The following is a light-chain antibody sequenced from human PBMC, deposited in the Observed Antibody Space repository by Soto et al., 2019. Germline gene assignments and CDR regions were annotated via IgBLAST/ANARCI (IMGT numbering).Light chain of an antibody. CDR2: DTS. CDR1: QSVSTY. V-gene: IGKV3-11*01. J-gene: IGKJ1*01. Sequence: EIVLTQSPGTLSLSPGERATLSCRASQSVSTYLAWYRQKPGQPPRLLIYDTSNRATGVPPRFSGSRSGTDFTLTISSVEPEDFALYFCHQRNTFGQGTKVDTK. CDR3: HQRNT.